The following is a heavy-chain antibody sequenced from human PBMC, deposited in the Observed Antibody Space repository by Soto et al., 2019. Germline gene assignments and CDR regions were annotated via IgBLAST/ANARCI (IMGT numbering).Heavy chain of an antibody. V-gene: IGHV4-59*08. CDR2: IYYSGST. Sequence: QVQLQESGPGLVKPSETLSLTCTVSGGSISSYYWSWIRQPPGKGLEWIGYIYYSGSTNYNPSLKSRVTTSVDTSKNQSSLKLSPVTAADTAVYYCARLLWSRGDWFDPWGQGTLVTVSS. D-gene: IGHD3-10*01. CDR3: ARLLWSRGDWFDP. CDR1: GGSISSYY. J-gene: IGHJ5*02.